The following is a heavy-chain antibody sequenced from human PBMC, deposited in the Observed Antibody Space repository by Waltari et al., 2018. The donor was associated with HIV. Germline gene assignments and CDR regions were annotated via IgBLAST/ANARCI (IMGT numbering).Heavy chain of an antibody. CDR1: GFTLGPFV. Sequence: QVQLVESGGGVVQLGTSLRLSCAASGFTLGPFVIHWVRQAPGKGLEWVGVQSESGQTEYYADSVGGRFTISRDNSKNTVYLHMSSLRASDTAVYYCATKGGGSGSFDYFDYWGQGTLLTVSS. D-gene: IGHD3-22*01. CDR2: QSESGQTE. J-gene: IGHJ4*02. CDR3: ATKGGGSGSFDYFDY. V-gene: IGHV3-30*04.